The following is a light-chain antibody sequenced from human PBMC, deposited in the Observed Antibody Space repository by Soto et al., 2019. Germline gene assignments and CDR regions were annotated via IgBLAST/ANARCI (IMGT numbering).Light chain of an antibody. CDR2: GAS. V-gene: IGKV3-20*01. J-gene: IGKJ1*01. CDR1: QPLSSSY. Sequence: EIVLTQSPGTLSLTPGERATLSCRASQPLSSSYLAWYQQKPGQGPRLLIYGASSRATGIPDRFSGSGSGTDFSLTISRLEPEDFVVYYCQQYGSSPWTFGQGTKVEIK. CDR3: QQYGSSPWT.